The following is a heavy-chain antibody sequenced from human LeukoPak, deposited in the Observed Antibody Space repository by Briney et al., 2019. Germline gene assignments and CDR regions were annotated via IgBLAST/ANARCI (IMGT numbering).Heavy chain of an antibody. CDR2: INTSGST. V-gene: IGHV4-4*07. Sequence: SETLSLTCTVSGGSISSYYWSWIRQPAGKGLEWIGRINTSGSTNYNPSLKSRVTMSVDTSKNQFSLKLSSVTAADTAVYYCARGGYCSSTSCYPFDYWGQGTLVTVSS. CDR1: GGSISSYY. D-gene: IGHD2-2*01. J-gene: IGHJ4*02. CDR3: ARGGYCSSTSCYPFDY.